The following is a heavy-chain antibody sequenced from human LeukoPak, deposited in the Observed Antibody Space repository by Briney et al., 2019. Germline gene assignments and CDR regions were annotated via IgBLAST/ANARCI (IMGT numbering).Heavy chain of an antibody. CDR2: INPDSGDT. D-gene: IGHD6-19*01. V-gene: IGHV1-2*02. CDR1: GYTFAGYY. J-gene: IGHJ2*01. CDR3: ARVLGSGWYRGRYFDL. Sequence: ASVKVSCKASGYTFAGYYVHWVRQAPGQGLEWMGWINPDSGDTNYAQKFQGRVTMTRDTSVSTAYMELSRLRSDDTAVYYCARVLGSGWYRGRYFDLWGRGALVTVSS.